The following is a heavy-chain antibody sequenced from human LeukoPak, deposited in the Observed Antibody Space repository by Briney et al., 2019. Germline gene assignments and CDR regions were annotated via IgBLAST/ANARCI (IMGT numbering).Heavy chain of an antibody. V-gene: IGHV4-39*01. Sequence: SETLSLTCTVSGGSISSSSYYWGWIRQRPGKGLEWIGSIYYSGSTYYNPSLKSRVTISEDTSKNQFSLKLSSVTAADTAVYYCASPRYCGGDCYYFDLWGRGTLVTVSS. D-gene: IGHD2-21*02. J-gene: IGHJ2*01. CDR3: ASPRYCGGDCYYFDL. CDR1: GGSISSSSYY. CDR2: IYYSGST.